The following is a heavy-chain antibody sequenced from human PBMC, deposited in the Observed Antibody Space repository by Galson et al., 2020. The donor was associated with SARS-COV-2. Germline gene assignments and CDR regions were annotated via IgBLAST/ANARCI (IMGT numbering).Heavy chain of an antibody. D-gene: IGHD4-4*01. V-gene: IGHV1-8*01. CDR1: GYTFTSYD. CDR2: MNPNSGNT. CDR3: ARSEPTVTRGDYYYYGMDV. Sequence: GESLKISCKASGYTFTSYDINWVRQATGQGLEWMGWMNPNSGNTGYAQKFQGRVTMTRNTSISTAYMELSSLRSEDTAVYYCARSEPTVTRGDYYYYGMDVWGQGTTVTVSS. J-gene: IGHJ6*02.